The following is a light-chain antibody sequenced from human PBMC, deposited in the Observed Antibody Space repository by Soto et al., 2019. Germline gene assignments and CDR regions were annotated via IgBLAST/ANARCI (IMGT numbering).Light chain of an antibody. V-gene: IGKV1-33*01. J-gene: IGKJ4*01. CDR1: HDVSRN. CDR2: DAS. Sequence: DLPMTQSPSSLSASEGDRVTITCQSSHDVSRNLNWFQQKPGEAPQLLIYDASNLERGVPSRFSGSGSGTDFTLTISSLQPEDVAIYYCQQYNSMLSFGGGTEVDIK. CDR3: QQYNSMLS.